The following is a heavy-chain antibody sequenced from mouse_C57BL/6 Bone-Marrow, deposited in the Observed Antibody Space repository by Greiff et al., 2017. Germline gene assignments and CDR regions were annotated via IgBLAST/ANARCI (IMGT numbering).Heavy chain of an antibody. CDR3: ARDLPDYAMDY. D-gene: IGHD6-1*01. CDR1: GYSITSGYY. J-gene: IGHJ4*01. Sequence: EVQLQESGPGLVKPSQSLSLTCSVTGYSITSGYYWNWIRQFPGNKLEWMGYLSYDGSNNYNPSLKNRIPITRDTSKNQLFLKLHSVTTEDTATYYCARDLPDYAMDYWGQGTSVTVSS. V-gene: IGHV3-6*01. CDR2: LSYDGSN.